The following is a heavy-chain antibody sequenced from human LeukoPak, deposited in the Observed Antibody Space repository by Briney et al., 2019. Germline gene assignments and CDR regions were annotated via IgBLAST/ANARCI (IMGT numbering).Heavy chain of an antibody. CDR3: ARRHCSSTSCYDY. J-gene: IGHJ4*02. V-gene: IGHV4-59*08. D-gene: IGHD2-2*01. CDR1: GGSISSYY. Sequence: SETLSLTCTASGGSISSYYWSWIRQPPGKGLEWIGYIYYSGSTNYNPSLKSRVTISVDTSKNQFSLKLSSVTAADTAVYYCARRHCSSTSCYDYWGQGTLVTVSS. CDR2: IYYSGST.